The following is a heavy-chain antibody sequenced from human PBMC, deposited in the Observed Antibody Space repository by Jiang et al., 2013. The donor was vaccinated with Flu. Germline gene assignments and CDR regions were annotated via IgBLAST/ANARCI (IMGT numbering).Heavy chain of an antibody. CDR2: ISYDGSNK. D-gene: IGHD3-10*01. CDR3: AKVLLPGSGSYYKIYYYYYGMDV. Sequence: RLSCAASGFTFSSYGMHWVRQAPGKGLEWVAVISYDGSNKYYADSVKGRFTISRDNSKNTLYLQMNSLRAEDTAVYYCAKVLLPGSGSYYKIYYYYYGMDVWGQGTTVTVSS. V-gene: IGHV3-30*18. J-gene: IGHJ6*02. CDR1: GFTFSSYG.